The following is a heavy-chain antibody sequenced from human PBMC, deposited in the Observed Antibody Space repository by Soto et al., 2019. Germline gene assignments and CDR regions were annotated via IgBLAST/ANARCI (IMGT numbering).Heavy chain of an antibody. Sequence: QVQVVQSGAEVKKPGASVKVSCKASGFTFTSYAMHWVRQAPGQRLEWMGWINAGNGNTKYSQKFQGRVSITRDTSASTAYMELSSLRSEDTAVYYCARASSGWYFGSDYWGQGTLVTVSS. CDR1: GFTFTSYA. D-gene: IGHD6-19*01. CDR2: INAGNGNT. J-gene: IGHJ4*02. CDR3: ARASSGWYFGSDY. V-gene: IGHV1-3*01.